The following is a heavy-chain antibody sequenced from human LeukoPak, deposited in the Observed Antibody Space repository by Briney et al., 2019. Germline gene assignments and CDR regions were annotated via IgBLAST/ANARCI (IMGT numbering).Heavy chain of an antibody. V-gene: IGHV4-34*01. CDR3: ARGRGSGGMGYFDL. CDR2: INHSGST. J-gene: IGHJ2*01. D-gene: IGHD6-19*01. CDR1: GGSFSGYY. Sequence: SETLSLTCAVYGGSFSGYYWSWIRPPPGKGLEWIGEINHSGSTNYNPSLKSRVTISVDTSKNQFSLKLSSVTAADTAVYYCARGRGSGGMGYFDLWGRGTLVTVSS.